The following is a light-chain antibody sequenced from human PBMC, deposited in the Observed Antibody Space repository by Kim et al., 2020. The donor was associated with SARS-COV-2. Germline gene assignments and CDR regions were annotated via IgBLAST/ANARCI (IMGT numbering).Light chain of an antibody. CDR3: QAWDSSTVV. Sequence: APPGQTARVPCSGDTLGDKYACWYQQKPGQSPVLVIYQDSKRPSGIPERFSGSNSGNTATLTISGTQAMDEADYYCQAWDSSTVVFGGGTQLTVL. CDR2: QDS. V-gene: IGLV3-1*01. CDR1: TLGDKY. J-gene: IGLJ2*01.